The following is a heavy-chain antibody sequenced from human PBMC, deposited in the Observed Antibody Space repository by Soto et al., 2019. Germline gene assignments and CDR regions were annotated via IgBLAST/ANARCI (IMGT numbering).Heavy chain of an antibody. V-gene: IGHV3-7*01. CDR1: VFTFSSCW. J-gene: IGHJ4*02. CDR3: ARVGGIDGDYVDY. CDR2: IKHDGSEK. Sequence: EVQLVESGGGLVQPGGSLRLSCAASVFTFSSCWMSWVRQSPGKGMDWVANIKHDGSEKYYVDSVKGRFTISRDNAKNSLYLQMNSLRAEDTAVYYCARVGGIDGDYVDYGGQGTLVPVSS. D-gene: IGHD4-17*01.